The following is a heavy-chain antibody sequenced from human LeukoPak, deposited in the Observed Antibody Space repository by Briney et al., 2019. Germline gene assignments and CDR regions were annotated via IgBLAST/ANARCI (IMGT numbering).Heavy chain of an antibody. CDR2: ISRMVSST. Sequence: PGGSLRLSCAASGFTFSSYSMSWVRQAPGRGLEWVSYISRMVSSTYYADSVKGRFTTSRDNAKNSLYLQMNSLRAEDTAIYFCARNDYGDYGIDYWGQGTLVTVSS. CDR3: ARNDYGDYGIDY. J-gene: IGHJ4*02. CDR1: GFTFSSYS. V-gene: IGHV3-21*01. D-gene: IGHD4-17*01.